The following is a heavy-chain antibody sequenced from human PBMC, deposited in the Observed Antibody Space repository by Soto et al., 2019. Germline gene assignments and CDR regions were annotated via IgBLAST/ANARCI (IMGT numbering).Heavy chain of an antibody. J-gene: IGHJ4*02. V-gene: IGHV4-31*03. D-gene: IGHD5-12*01. Sequence: QVQLQESGPGLVKPSQTLSLTCTVSGGSISSGGYYWSWIRQHPGKGLEWIGYIYYSGSTYYNPSLKSRVTIXXAXSXXQFSLKLSSVTAADTAVYYCARDGGYDWGRNAFDYWGQGTLVTVSS. CDR3: ARDGGYDWGRNAFDY. CDR1: GGSISSGGYY. CDR2: IYYSGST.